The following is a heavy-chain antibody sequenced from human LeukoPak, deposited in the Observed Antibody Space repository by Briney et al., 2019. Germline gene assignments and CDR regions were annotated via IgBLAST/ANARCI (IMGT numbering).Heavy chain of an antibody. D-gene: IGHD6-13*01. CDR3: ARGVYIAAAQYGY. CDR2: IIPILGIA. Sequence: ASVKVSCKASGGTFSSYAISWMRQAPGQGLEWMGRIIPILGIANYALKFQGRVTITADKSTSTAYMELSSLRSEDTAVYYCARGVYIAAAQYGYWGQGTLVTVSS. V-gene: IGHV1-69*04. CDR1: GGTFSSYA. J-gene: IGHJ4*02.